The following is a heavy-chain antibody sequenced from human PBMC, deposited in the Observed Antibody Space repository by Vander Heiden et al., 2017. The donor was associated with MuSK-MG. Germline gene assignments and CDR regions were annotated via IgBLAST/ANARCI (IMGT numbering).Heavy chain of an antibody. CDR2: INPNSGGT. CDR1: GYTSTGYN. J-gene: IGHJ6*02. Sequence: QVQLVQSGAEVKKPGAPVKVPGKALGYTSTGYNIPWVRQAPGQGLEWMGWINPNSGGTNYAQKFQGRVTMTRDTSISTAYMELSRLRSDDTAVYYCARVRGPGDIVVVVAADYGMDVWGQGTTVTVSS. V-gene: IGHV1-2*02. CDR3: ARVRGPGDIVVVVAADYGMDV. D-gene: IGHD2-15*01.